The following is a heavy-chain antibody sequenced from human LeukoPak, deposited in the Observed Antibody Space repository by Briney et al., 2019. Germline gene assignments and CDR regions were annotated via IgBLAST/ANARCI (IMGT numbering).Heavy chain of an antibody. CDR1: GFTFSSYR. CDR2: IKEDGSKK. D-gene: IGHD6-13*01. J-gene: IGHJ6*03. V-gene: IGHV3-7*01. CDR3: ARCYSSSWFYYYYMDV. Sequence: GGSLRLSCAASGFTFSSYRMTWVRQAPGKGLQWVANIKEDGSKKYYVDSVKGRFTISRDNAKNSLYLQMNSLRAEDTAVYYCARCYSSSWFYYYYMDVWGKGTTVTISS.